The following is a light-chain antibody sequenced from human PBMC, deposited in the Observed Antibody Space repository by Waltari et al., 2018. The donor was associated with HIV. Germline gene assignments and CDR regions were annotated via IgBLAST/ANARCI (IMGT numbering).Light chain of an antibody. Sequence: QPVVTQEPSLTVSQGGTVITTCASSAGVVNSGHSPYWFQQRPGQAPKTLIFDSNNRYPWTPARFTGSFLGGKAALTLTGAQPEDDADYYCLLSYDGDVVFGGGTKLTVL. CDR1: AGVVNSGHS. CDR2: DSN. J-gene: IGLJ2*01. V-gene: IGLV7-46*01. CDR3: LLSYDGDVV.